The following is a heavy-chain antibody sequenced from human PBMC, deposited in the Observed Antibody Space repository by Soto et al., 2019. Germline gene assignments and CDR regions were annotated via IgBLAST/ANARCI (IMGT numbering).Heavy chain of an antibody. V-gene: IGHV3-48*02. CDR3: ARLRKGSLVTA. J-gene: IGHJ4*02. CDR1: GFRFSDHS. Sequence: LVESGGGLVSPGGSLRLSCVASGFRFSDHSMNWVRQAPGKGLQWISYISSNSDKTYYADSVKGRFTVSRDNAKNALFLQMNSLRDDDTATYYCARLRKGSLVTAWGQGARVTVSS. CDR2: ISSNSDKT. D-gene: IGHD2-21*02.